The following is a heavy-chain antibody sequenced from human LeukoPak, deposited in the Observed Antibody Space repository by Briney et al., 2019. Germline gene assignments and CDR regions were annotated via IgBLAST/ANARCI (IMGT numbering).Heavy chain of an antibody. D-gene: IGHD3-22*01. J-gene: IGHJ4*02. Sequence: GRSLRLSCAASGFTFSSYGMHWVRQAPGKGLEWVAVIWYDGSNKYYADSVKGRFTISGDNSKNTLYLQMNSLRAEDTAVYYCAKDAGLLLRIDYWGQGTLVTVSS. CDR2: IWYDGSNK. CDR1: GFTFSSYG. CDR3: AKDAGLLLRIDY. V-gene: IGHV3-33*06.